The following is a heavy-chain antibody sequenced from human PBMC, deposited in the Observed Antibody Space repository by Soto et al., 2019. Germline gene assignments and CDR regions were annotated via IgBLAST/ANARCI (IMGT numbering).Heavy chain of an antibody. Sequence: GESLKISCTASGFTFNNKWMHWVRQAPGKGLVWLSRIDGAAATTNYADSVKGRFTISRDNAKNIVFLHVNGLTDEDTAVYYCARGGAMGVDYWGQGTLVTVSS. CDR2: IDGAAATT. D-gene: IGHD1-26*01. J-gene: IGHJ4*02. CDR3: ARGGAMGVDY. CDR1: GFTFNNKW. V-gene: IGHV3-74*01.